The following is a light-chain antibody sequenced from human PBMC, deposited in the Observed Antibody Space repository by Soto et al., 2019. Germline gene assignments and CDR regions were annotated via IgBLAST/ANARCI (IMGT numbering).Light chain of an antibody. J-gene: IGKJ5*01. CDR1: QSVSSN. Sequence: EIVMTQSPATLSVSPGERATLSCRASQSVSSNLAWYQQKPGQAPRLLIYGASTRATGIPARFSGSVSGTEFTLTISSLQSEDFAVYYCQQYNNWLITVGQGTRLEIK. CDR3: QQYNNWLIT. V-gene: IGKV3-15*01. CDR2: GAS.